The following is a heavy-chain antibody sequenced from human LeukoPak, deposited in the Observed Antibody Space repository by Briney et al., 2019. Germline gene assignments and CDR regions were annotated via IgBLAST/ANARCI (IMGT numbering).Heavy chain of an antibody. CDR2: INHSGST. CDR3: ARGRYRGWFDP. Sequence: PSETLSLTCAVYGGSFSGYYWSWIRQPPGKGLEWIGEINHSGSTNYNPSLKSRVTISVDTSKNQFSLKLSSVTAADTAVYYCARGRYRGWFDPWGQGTLVTVYS. V-gene: IGHV4-34*01. CDR1: GGSFSGYY. J-gene: IGHJ5*02. D-gene: IGHD1-26*01.